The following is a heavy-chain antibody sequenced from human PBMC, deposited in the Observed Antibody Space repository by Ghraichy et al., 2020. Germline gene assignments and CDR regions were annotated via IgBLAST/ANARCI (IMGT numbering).Heavy chain of an antibody. V-gene: IGHV4-61*01. J-gene: IGHJ4*02. Sequence: SQTLSLTCTVSGGSVSSGSYYWSWIRQPPGKGLEWIGYIYYSGSTNYNPSLKSRVTISVDTSKNQFSLKLSSVTAADTAVYYCARDQGYGDFDYWGQGTLVTVSS. CDR1: GGSVSSGSYY. CDR3: ARDQGYGDFDY. CDR2: IYYSGST. D-gene: IGHD4-17*01.